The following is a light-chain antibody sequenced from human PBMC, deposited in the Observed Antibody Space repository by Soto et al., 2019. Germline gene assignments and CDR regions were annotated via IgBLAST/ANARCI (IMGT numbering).Light chain of an antibody. J-gene: IGKJ4*01. Sequence: EIVLTQSPGTLSLSPGERATLSCMASQSVSSSYLAWYQQKPGQAPRLLIYGASSRATGIPDRFSGSGSGTDLTLTISRLEPEDFAVYFCQQYGSSLLTFGGGTKVEIK. CDR2: GAS. CDR1: QSVSSSY. V-gene: IGKV3-20*01. CDR3: QQYGSSLLT.